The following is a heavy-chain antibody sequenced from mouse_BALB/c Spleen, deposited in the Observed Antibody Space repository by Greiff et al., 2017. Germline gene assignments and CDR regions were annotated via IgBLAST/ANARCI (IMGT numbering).Heavy chain of an antibody. CDR2: IYPGDGDT. D-gene: IGHD2-1*01. CDR3: ARGGKGFAY. CDR1: GYAFSSYW. J-gene: IGHJ3*01. Sequence: QVQLQQSGAELVRPGSSVKISCKASGYAFSSYWMNWVKQRPGQGLEWIGQIYPGDGDTNYNGKFKGKATLTADKSSSTAYLQLRSLTSEDTAVYDCARGGKGFAYWGQGTLVTVSA. V-gene: IGHV1-80*01.